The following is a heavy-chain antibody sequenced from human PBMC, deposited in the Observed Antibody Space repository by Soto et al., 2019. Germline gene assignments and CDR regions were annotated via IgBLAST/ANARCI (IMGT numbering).Heavy chain of an antibody. V-gene: IGHV3-23*01. D-gene: IGHD2-2*02. CDR3: AKRAPDTYYFDY. Sequence: EVQLLESGGGLIQPGGPLRLPCEASGFTLRNYAMSWVRQAPGKGLEWVSTISVGGSAFYADPVKGRFTISRNNSKNTLFLQMNSLRAEDTALYHCAKRAPDTYYFDYWGQGTLVTVS. CDR2: ISVGGSA. J-gene: IGHJ4*02. CDR1: GFTLRNYA.